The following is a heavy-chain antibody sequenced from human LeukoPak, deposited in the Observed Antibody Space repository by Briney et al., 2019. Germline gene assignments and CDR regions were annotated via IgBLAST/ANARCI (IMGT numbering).Heavy chain of an antibody. CDR2: ISAYNGNT. CDR3: ARDIAYYDILTGYSIDY. CDR1: GYTFTSYG. V-gene: IGHV1-18*01. D-gene: IGHD3-9*01. Sequence: APVKVSCKASGYTFTSYGISWVRQAPGQGLEWMGWISAYNGNTNYAQKLQGRVTMTTDTSTSTAYMELRSLRSDDTAVYYCARDIAYYDILTGYSIDYWGQGTLVTVSS. J-gene: IGHJ4*02.